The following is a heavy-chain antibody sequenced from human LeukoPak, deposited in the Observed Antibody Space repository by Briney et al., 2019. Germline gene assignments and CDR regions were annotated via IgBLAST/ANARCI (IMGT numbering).Heavy chain of an antibody. V-gene: IGHV1-18*01. CDR3: ARDIVVVPAAIHYYYYGMDV. D-gene: IGHD2-2*02. CDR1: GYTFTSYG. CDR2: ISAYNGNT. J-gene: IGHJ6*02. Sequence: GASVKVSCMASGYTFTSYGISWVRQAPGQGLEWMGWISAYNGNTNYAQKLQGRVTMTTDTSTSTAYMELRSLRSDDTAVYYCARDIVVVPAAIHYYYYGMDVWGQGTTVTVSS.